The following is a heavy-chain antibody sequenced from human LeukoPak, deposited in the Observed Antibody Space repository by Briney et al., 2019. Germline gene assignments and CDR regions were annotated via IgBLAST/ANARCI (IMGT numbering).Heavy chain of an antibody. J-gene: IGHJ4*02. CDR2: ISSSGSTI. D-gene: IGHD6-19*01. CDR1: GFTFSDYH. CDR3: ARDRYSSGARPVSFDY. Sequence: PGGSLRLSCAASGFTFSDYHMSWIRQAPGKGLEWVSYISSSGSTIYYADSVKGRFTISRDNAKNSLYLQMNSLRAEDTAVYYCARDRYSSGARPVSFDYWGQGTLVTVSS. V-gene: IGHV3-11*04.